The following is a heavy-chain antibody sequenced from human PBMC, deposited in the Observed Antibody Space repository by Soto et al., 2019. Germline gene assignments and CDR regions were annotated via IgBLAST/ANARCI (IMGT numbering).Heavy chain of an antibody. Sequence: AQTLSLPCAISGDSVSSDSAALNLIRQSPSRGLEWLGRTYYRSKWYNDYAVSVKSRITINPDTSKNQFSLQQNSVTPEDTAVYYCARDLGIAAAQGGMDVWGQGTTVTVSS. D-gene: IGHD6-13*01. CDR1: GDSVSSDSAA. CDR2: TYYRSKWYN. V-gene: IGHV6-1*01. CDR3: ARDLGIAAAQGGMDV. J-gene: IGHJ6*02.